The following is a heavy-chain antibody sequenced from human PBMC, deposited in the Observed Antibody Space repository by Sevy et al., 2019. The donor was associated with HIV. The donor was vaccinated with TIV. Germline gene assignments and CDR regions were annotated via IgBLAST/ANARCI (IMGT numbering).Heavy chain of an antibody. Sequence: ASVKVSCKASGYTFTSYGISWVRQAPGQGLEWMGWISAYNGNTNYAQKLQGRVTMTTDTSTSTAYMELRSLRSDDTAVDYCARDKRENYDFWSGPFPYYYYGMDVWGQGTTVTVSS. V-gene: IGHV1-18*01. CDR1: GYTFTSYG. D-gene: IGHD3-3*01. CDR3: ARDKRENYDFWSGPFPYYYYGMDV. J-gene: IGHJ6*02. CDR2: ISAYNGNT.